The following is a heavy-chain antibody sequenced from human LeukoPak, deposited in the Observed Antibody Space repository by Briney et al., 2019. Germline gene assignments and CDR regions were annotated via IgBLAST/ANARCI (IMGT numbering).Heavy chain of an antibody. Sequence: SLRLSCAASVLTFRRYAMHWVRRAPGRRLEWVAVISNDGRDKHSTDSVKGRFTITRDNAKNAVYLKMNTLRVEDTAVYYCARGTYSYGGDYFDYWGQGTLVTVSS. CDR1: VLTFRRYA. J-gene: IGHJ4*02. CDR3: ARGTYSYGGDYFDY. D-gene: IGHD5-18*01. V-gene: IGHV3-30*03. CDR2: ISNDGRDK.